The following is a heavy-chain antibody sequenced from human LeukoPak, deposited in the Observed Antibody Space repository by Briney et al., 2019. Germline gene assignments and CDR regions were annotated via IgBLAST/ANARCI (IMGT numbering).Heavy chain of an antibody. D-gene: IGHD2-2*01. CDR3: ARGKVIHQLPTSYYYYYYMDV. J-gene: IGHJ6*03. CDR2: INHSGST. CDR1: GGSFSGYY. V-gene: IGHV4-34*01. Sequence: PSETLSLTCAVYGGSFSGYYWSWIRQPPGKGLEWIGEINHSGSTNYNPSLKSRVTISVDTSKNQFSLKLSSVTAADTAVYYCARGKVIHQLPTSYYYYYYMDVWGKGTTVTVSS.